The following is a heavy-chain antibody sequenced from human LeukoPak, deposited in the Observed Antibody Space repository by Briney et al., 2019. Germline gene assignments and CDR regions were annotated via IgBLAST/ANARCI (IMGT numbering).Heavy chain of an antibody. CDR1: DGSISSNSYY. CDR3: ARSTMVRGVTYWFDP. V-gene: IGHV4-39*01. J-gene: IGHJ5*02. D-gene: IGHD3-10*01. CDR2: IYFSGNT. Sequence: MTSETLSLTCTVSDGSISSNSYYWGWIRQPPGRGLEWIGSIYFSGNTFYNPSLKSRVTISVDTSKNQFSLKLSSVTAADTAVYYCARSTMVRGVTYWFDPWGQGTLVTVSS.